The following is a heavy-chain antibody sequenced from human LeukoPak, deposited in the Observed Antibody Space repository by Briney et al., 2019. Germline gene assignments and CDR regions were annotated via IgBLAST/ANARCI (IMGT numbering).Heavy chain of an antibody. CDR2: AKGETDGGTI. CDR3: TIDRLFFQF. Sequence: PGGSLRLSCVGSGFTFSNAWVSWVRLTPEKGLEWLGRAKGETDGGTIDHAAPVNGRFNISRDDSTNTVFLQMSSLKIEDTAVYYCTIDRLFFQFWGQGSLVTVSS. D-gene: IGHD3-3*01. V-gene: IGHV3-15*01. J-gene: IGHJ4*02. CDR1: GFTFSNAW.